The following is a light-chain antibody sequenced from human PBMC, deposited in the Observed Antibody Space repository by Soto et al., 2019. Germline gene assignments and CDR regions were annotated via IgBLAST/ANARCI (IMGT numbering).Light chain of an antibody. CDR3: QQYNTNPWT. V-gene: IGKV1-5*01. J-gene: IGKJ1*01. CDR1: QNIRTW. CDR2: DAS. Sequence: DIQMTQSPSTLSASVGDRVTITCRASQNIRTWLAWYQQKPGEAPKLLIYDASSLKSGVPSRFSGGGSGTEFTLTISSMQPDDFTTYYCQQYNTNPWTFGQGTKVDIK.